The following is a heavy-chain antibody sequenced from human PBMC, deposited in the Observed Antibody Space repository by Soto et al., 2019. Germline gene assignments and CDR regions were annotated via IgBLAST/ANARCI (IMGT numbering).Heavy chain of an antibody. CDR3: ARDGERYSGYDNYHYYGMDV. CDR2: IIPIFGTA. D-gene: IGHD5-12*01. Sequence: QVQLVQSGAEVKKPGSSVKVSCKASGGTFSSYAISWVRQAPGQGLEWMGGIIPIFGTANYAQKFQGRVTITADESTSTAYMELSSLRSEDTAVYYCARDGERYSGYDNYHYYGMDVWGQGTTVTVSS. J-gene: IGHJ6*02. V-gene: IGHV1-69*01. CDR1: GGTFSSYA.